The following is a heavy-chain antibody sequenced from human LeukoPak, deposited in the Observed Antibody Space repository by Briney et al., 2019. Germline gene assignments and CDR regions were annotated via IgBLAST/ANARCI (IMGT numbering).Heavy chain of an antibody. V-gene: IGHV4-39*01. D-gene: IGHD3-3*01. Sequence: PSETLSLTCTVSGGSISSSSYYWGWIRQPPGKGLEWTGSIYYSGSTYYNPSLKSRVTISVDTSKNQFSLKLSSVTAADTAVYYCARSHYYDFWSGYYRNDFDYWGQGTLVTVSS. CDR3: ARSHYYDFWSGYYRNDFDY. CDR1: GGSISSSSYY. J-gene: IGHJ4*02. CDR2: IYYSGST.